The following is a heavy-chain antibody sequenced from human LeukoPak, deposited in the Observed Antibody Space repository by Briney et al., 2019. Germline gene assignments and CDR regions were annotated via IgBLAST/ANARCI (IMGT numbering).Heavy chain of an antibody. Sequence: SQTLSLTCAISGYSVSSNSVTWNWIRQSPSRGLNWLGRTYYRSTWYNDYAVSVRGRITVNPDTSNNQFSLLLNSVTPEDTAVYYCARRLTQYDCFDPWGQGILVTVSS. D-gene: IGHD2-2*01. CDR3: ARRLTQYDCFDP. CDR1: GYSVSSNSVT. CDR2: TYYRSTWYN. J-gene: IGHJ5*02. V-gene: IGHV6-1*01.